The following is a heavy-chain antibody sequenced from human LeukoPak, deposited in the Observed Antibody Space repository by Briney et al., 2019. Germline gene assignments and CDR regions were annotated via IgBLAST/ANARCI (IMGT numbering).Heavy chain of an antibody. J-gene: IGHJ5*02. CDR1: GGTFSSYA. V-gene: IGHV1-69*05. CDR2: IIPIFGTA. D-gene: IGHD3-22*01. CDR3: ARDLAGYYDSRPALDP. Sequence: ASVKVSCKASGGTFSSYAISWVRQAPGQGLEWMGGIIPIFGTANYAQKFQGRVTITTDESTSTAYMELSSLRSEDTAVYYCARDLAGYYDSRPALDPWGQGTLVTVSS.